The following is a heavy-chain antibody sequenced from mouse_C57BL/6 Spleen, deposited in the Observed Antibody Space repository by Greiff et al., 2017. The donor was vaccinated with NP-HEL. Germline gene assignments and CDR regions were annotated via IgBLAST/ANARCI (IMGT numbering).Heavy chain of an antibody. CDR1: GYSFTGYY. J-gene: IGHJ1*03. V-gene: IGHV1-42*01. CDR2: INPSTGGT. D-gene: IGHD1-1*01. Sequence: VQLKQSGPELVKPGASVKISCKASGYSFTGYYMNWVKQSPEKSLEWIGEINPSTGGTTYNQKFKAKATLTVDKSSSTAYMQLKSLTSEDSAVYYCAREHYYGSSYGYFDVWGTGTTVTVSS. CDR3: AREHYYGSSYGYFDV.